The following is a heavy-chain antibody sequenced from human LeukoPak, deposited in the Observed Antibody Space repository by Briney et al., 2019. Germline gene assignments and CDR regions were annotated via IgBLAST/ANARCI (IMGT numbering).Heavy chain of an antibody. V-gene: IGHV1-18*01. CDR2: ISAYNGNT. CDR3: ARYDYGDRGDYGYGMDV. CDR1: GYTFTSYG. D-gene: IGHD4-17*01. J-gene: IGHJ6*02. Sequence: ASVKVSCKASGYTFTSYGISWVRQAPGQGLEWMGWISAYNGNTNYAQKLQGRVTMTTDTSKSTAYMELRSLRSDDTAVYYCARYDYGDRGDYGYGMDVWGQGTTVTVSS.